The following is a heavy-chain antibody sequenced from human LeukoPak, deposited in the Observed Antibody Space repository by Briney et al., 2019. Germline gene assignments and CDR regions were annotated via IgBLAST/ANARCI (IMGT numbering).Heavy chain of an antibody. D-gene: IGHD1/OR15-1a*01. J-gene: IGHJ2*01. V-gene: IGHV3-33*01. CDR2: IFYDGSKK. CDR1: EFTFSNYG. Sequence: GGSLRLSCAASEFTFSNYGMHWVRQAPGKGLEWVAVIFYDGSKKYYADSVKGRFTISRDNSKNTLYLQMNSLRAEDTAVYYCTRDEHSWYFDLWAVAPWSLSPQ. CDR3: TRDEHSWYFDL.